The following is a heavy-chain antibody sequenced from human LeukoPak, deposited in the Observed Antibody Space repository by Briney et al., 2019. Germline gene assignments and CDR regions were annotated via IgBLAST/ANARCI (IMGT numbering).Heavy chain of an antibody. D-gene: IGHD6-13*01. Sequence: ASVKVSCKASGYTFTGYYMHWVRQAPGQGLEWMGWINPNSGGTNYAQKFQGRVTMTRDTSISTAYMELSRLRSDDTAVYYCAREEAAAGYNWFDPWGQGTLVTVSS. CDR3: AREEAAAGYNWFDP. V-gene: IGHV1-2*02. CDR2: INPNSGGT. CDR1: GYTFTGYY. J-gene: IGHJ5*02.